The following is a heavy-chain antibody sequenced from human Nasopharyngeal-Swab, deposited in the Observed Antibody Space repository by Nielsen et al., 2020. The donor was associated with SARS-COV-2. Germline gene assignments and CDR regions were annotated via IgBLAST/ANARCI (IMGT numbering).Heavy chain of an antibody. J-gene: IGHJ6*02. CDR1: GGSFNSYY. CDR3: ARIKSGPYSSLYYYGLDV. D-gene: IGHD1-26*01. V-gene: IGHV4-34*01. CDR2: ISHSGST. Sequence: SATLSLTCAFYGGSFNSYYWTWIRQSPGKVLEWIGEISHSGSTKYNPSLKSRLTISVDTSNNQFSLKLTSVTAADTGVYYCARIKSGPYSSLYYYGLDVWGPGTTVTVSS.